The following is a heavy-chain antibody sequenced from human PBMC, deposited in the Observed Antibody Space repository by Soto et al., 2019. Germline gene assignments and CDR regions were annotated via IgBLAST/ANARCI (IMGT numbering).Heavy chain of an antibody. J-gene: IGHJ5*02. CDR2: IYYSGST. CDR1: GGSISSYY. D-gene: IGHD2-15*01. Sequence: QVQLQESGPGLVKPSETLSLTCTVSGGSISSYYWSWIRQPPGKGLEWIGYIYYSGSTNYNPSLKRRVTISVDRSKNQFSLKLSSVTAADTAVYYCARQVVVVVAGFDPWGQGTLVTVSS. CDR3: ARQVVVVVAGFDP. V-gene: IGHV4-59*08.